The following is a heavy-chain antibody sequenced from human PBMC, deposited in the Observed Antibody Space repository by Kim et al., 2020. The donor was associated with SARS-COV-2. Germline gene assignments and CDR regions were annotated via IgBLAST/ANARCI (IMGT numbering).Heavy chain of an antibody. Sequence: SQTLSLTCAISWDSISNTGVSWNWIRQSPSRGLEWLGRTYYRSKWYEDSAVSVKSRIAVNPDTSKNQFSLRLNSVTPDDTAVYYCARGQSGVTVALFEYWGQGILVTVSS. CDR3: ARGQSGVTVALFEY. CDR1: WDSISNTGVS. D-gene: IGHD1-26*01. CDR2: TYYRSKWYE. J-gene: IGHJ4*02. V-gene: IGHV6-1*01.